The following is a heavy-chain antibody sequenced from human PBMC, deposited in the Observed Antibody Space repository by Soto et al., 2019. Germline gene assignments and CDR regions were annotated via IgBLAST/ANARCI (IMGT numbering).Heavy chain of an antibody. J-gene: IGHJ4*02. CDR2: INPSGDST. D-gene: IGHD5-18*01. CDR3: ARGLNGYLHYFDY. Sequence: ASVKVSCKASGFTFINYYMHWVRQAPGQGLEWMGVINPSGDSTNYAQKFQGRVTMTRDTSASTAYMELSSLRSEDTAVYYCARGLNGYLHYFDYWGQGTPVTVSS. V-gene: IGHV1-46*01. CDR1: GFTFINYY.